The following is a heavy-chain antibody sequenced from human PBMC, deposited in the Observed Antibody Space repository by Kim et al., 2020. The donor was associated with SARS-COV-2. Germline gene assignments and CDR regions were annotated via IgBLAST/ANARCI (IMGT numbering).Heavy chain of an antibody. CDR3: AKGSGYGSGSYYIIDY. D-gene: IGHD3-10*01. J-gene: IGHJ4*02. Sequence: SVKGRFTISRDNSKNTLYLQMNSLRAEDTAVYYCAKGSGYGSGSYYIIDYWGQGTLVTVSS. V-gene: IGHV3-30*02.